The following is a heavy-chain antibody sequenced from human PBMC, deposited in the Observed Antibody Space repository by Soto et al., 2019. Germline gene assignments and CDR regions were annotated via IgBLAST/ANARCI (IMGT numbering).Heavy chain of an antibody. D-gene: IGHD6-6*01. J-gene: IGHJ5*02. CDR1: GYTFTSYD. CDR2: MNPDSGHT. CDR3: ARGRLRYSSSKDFGP. Sequence: QVQLVQSGAEVKKPGASVKVSCKASGYTFTSYDINWVRQATGQGPEWMGWMNPDSGHTGYARKFRDRISMTRNTYITTAYMELPSLRSDDTAIYYCARGRLRYSSSKDFGPWGRGTLVTVSS. V-gene: IGHV1-8*01.